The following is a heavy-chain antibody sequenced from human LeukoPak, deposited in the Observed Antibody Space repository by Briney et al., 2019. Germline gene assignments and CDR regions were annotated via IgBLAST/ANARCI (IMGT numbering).Heavy chain of an antibody. CDR2: ISSSSSSI. D-gene: IGHD3-22*01. V-gene: IGHV3-21*01. J-gene: IGHJ4*02. CDR3: ARVSGFSGLAFDY. Sequence: PGGSLRLSCAASGFTFSIYNMNWVRQAPGKGLEWVSSISSSSSSIYYADSVKGRFTISRDNAKNSLYLQMNSLRVEDTAVYYCARVSGFSGLAFDYWGQGTLVTVSS. CDR1: GFTFSIYN.